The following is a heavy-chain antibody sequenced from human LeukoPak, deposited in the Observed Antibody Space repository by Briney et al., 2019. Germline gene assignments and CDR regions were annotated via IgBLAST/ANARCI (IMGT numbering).Heavy chain of an antibody. CDR1: GFTFSSYS. Sequence: PGGSLRFSCVASGFTFSSYSMNWVCQAPGKGLEWVSSISSSSSYIHYADSVKGRFTISRDNAKNSLYLRMNSLRAEDTAVYYCARDGSSGYYSYFGDWGQGTLVTVSS. J-gene: IGHJ4*02. V-gene: IGHV3-21*01. CDR3: ARDGSSGYYSYFGD. D-gene: IGHD3-22*01. CDR2: ISSSSSYI.